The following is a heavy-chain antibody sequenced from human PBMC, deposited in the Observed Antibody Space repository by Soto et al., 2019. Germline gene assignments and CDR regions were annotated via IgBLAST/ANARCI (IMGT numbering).Heavy chain of an antibody. CDR3: ARRSGRAVDI. CDR2: IFYSGST. Sequence: QVQLQESGPGLVKPSETLSLTCTVSGGSISSYYWSWIRQPPGKGLEWIGYIFYSGSTVYNPSLKSRLTISVDTSKNQFHLKPSSGTAADTAVYYCARRSGRAVDIWGQGTMVTVSS. V-gene: IGHV4-59*08. J-gene: IGHJ3*02. CDR1: GGSISSYY.